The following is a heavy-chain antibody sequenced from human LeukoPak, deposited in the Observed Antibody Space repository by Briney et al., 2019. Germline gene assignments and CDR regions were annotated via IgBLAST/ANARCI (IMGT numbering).Heavy chain of an antibody. CDR3: AREEHPPSRAFDI. J-gene: IGHJ3*02. V-gene: IGHV4-39*07. Sequence: SETLSLTCTVSGGSISSSSYYWGWIRQPPGKGLEWIGSIYYSGSTYYNPSLKSRVTISVDTSKNQFSLKLSSVTAADTAVYYCAREEHPPSRAFDIWGQGTMVTVSS. CDR2: IYYSGST. CDR1: GGSISSSSYY. D-gene: IGHD1/OR15-1a*01.